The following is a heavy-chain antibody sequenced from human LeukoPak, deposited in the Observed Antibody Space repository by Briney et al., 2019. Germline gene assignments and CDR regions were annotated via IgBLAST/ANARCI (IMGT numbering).Heavy chain of an antibody. CDR1: GYTFTSYY. Sequence: ASVKVSCKASGYTFTSYYIHWVRQAPGQGLEWVGIINPSGGSTSYAQKFQGRVTMTRDTSTTTVYMELSSLRSEDTAVYYCAGSMVRGVMVYYYYGMDVWGQGTTVTVSS. CDR2: INPSGGST. V-gene: IGHV1-46*01. CDR3: AGSMVRGVMVYYYYGMDV. D-gene: IGHD3-10*01. J-gene: IGHJ6*02.